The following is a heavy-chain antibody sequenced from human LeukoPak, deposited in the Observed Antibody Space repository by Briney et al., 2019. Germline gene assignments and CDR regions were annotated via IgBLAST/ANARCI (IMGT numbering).Heavy chain of an antibody. CDR3: ARDSGTTGEVKFDP. Sequence: PSETLTLTCTVSGDSISRYYWSWIRQPAGKGLEWIGRIYNGGIITYNPSLKSRVTMSIDTSNNQFSLRLRFVTAADTAVYYCARDSGTTGEVKFDPWGQGTLVTVSS. CDR2: IYNGGII. J-gene: IGHJ5*02. D-gene: IGHD3-10*01. CDR1: GDSISRYY. V-gene: IGHV4-4*07.